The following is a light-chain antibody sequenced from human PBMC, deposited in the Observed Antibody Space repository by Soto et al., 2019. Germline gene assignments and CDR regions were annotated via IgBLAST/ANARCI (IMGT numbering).Light chain of an antibody. CDR3: QQANSLPQT. J-gene: IGKJ1*01. V-gene: IGKV1-12*01. CDR1: EVISQW. Sequence: DIQMTQSPSSVSAPVGDRVTITWRATEVISQWLAWYQQKPGKPPRLLMYAASTLQNGVPSRFSGSGVGTDFTLTINSLQPEHSGTYYCQQANSLPQTFGLGTRVEIK. CDR2: AAS.